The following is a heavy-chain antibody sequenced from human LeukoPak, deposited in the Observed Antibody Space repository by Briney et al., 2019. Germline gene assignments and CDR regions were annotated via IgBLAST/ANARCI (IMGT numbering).Heavy chain of an antibody. CDR3: TRDLSDYHPLYCYYYGMDV. Sequence: KSSETLSLTCTVSGGSISSYYWSWIRQPAGKGLEWIGRIYTSGSTNYNPSLKSRVTMSVDTSKNQFSLKLSSVTAADTAVYYCTRDLSDYHPLYCYYYGMDVWGQGTTVTVSS. J-gene: IGHJ6*02. D-gene: IGHD5-12*01. CDR1: GGSISSYY. CDR2: IYTSGST. V-gene: IGHV4-4*07.